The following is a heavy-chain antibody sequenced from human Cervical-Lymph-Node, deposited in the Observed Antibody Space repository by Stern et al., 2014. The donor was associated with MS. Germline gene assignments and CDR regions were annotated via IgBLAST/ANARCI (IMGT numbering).Heavy chain of an antibody. V-gene: IGHV4-59*08. CDR1: GGSISNYY. Sequence: VQLVESGPGLAKPSETLSLTCTVSGGSISNYYWSWIRQPPGKGLEWIGYIYYSGSTNYNPSLKSRVRMSVDTSKDQFSLNLTSVTAADTGVNYCARRGTTGIDYWGQGTLVTVSS. CDR2: IYYSGST. CDR3: ARRGTTGIDY. D-gene: IGHD4-17*01. J-gene: IGHJ4*02.